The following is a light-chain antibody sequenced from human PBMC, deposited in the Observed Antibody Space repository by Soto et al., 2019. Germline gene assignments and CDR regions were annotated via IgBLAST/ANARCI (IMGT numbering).Light chain of an antibody. CDR3: QQYSSYSYS. J-gene: IGKJ2*03. V-gene: IGKV1-5*03. Sequence: DIQMTQSPSTLSASVGDRVTITCRASQSTSSWLAWYQHKPGKAPKLLIYKTSTLESGVPSRFSGSGAGTESTLTIGCLQADDFATYYCQQYSSYSYSFGQGTKLEIK. CDR2: KTS. CDR1: QSTSSW.